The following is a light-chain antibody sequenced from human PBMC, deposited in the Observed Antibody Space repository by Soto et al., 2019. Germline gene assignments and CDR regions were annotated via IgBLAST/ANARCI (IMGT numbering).Light chain of an antibody. Sequence: EIVLTQSPATLSLSPGERATLSCRASQSVGTYLAWYQQRPGQAPRLLIYDAFNRATGIPARFSASGSGTDFTLTISSLDPEDFAVYYCQRRSNFGQGTPLEIK. CDR2: DAF. CDR3: QRRSN. CDR1: QSVGTY. J-gene: IGKJ5*01. V-gene: IGKV3-11*01.